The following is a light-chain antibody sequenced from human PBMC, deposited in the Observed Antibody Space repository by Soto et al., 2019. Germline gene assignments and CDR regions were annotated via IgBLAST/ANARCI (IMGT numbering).Light chain of an antibody. CDR2: DVS. CDR1: SSDVGGYNY. CDR3: QTWGTGFQV. V-gene: IGLV2-11*01. J-gene: IGLJ2*01. Sequence: QSALTQPRSVSGSPGQSVTISCTGTSSDVGGYNYVSWYQQHPGKAPKLMIYDVSKRPSGVPDRFSGSKSGNTASLTISGLQDEDEADYYCQTWGTGFQVFGGGTKLTVL.